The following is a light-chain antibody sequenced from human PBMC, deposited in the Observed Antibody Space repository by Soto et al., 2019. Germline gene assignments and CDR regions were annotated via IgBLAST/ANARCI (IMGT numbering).Light chain of an antibody. CDR1: QSISTW. CDR2: YAS. V-gene: IGKV1-5*01. CDR3: QQYNSYPYT. Sequence: DIQMTQSPATVSASVGDGVTITCRASQSISTWLAWYQQKPGKAPNLLIYYASTLESGGTSGCSSSGSGTEFTLPISSRQPDDSATDYCQQYNSYPYTFGQGTKLEIK. J-gene: IGKJ2*01.